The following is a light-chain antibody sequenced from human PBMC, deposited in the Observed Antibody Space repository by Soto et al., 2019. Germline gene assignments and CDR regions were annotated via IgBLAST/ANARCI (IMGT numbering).Light chain of an antibody. Sequence: QSALTQPASVSGSPGQSIAISCTGTSSDVGGYDYVSWYQQHPGNAPKLMIYDVNNRPSGVSTRFSGSKSGNTASLTISGLQAEDEADYYCSSYTSSSTRVFGGGTKLTVL. CDR2: DVN. V-gene: IGLV2-14*01. CDR3: SSYTSSSTRV. CDR1: SSDVGGYDY. J-gene: IGLJ2*01.